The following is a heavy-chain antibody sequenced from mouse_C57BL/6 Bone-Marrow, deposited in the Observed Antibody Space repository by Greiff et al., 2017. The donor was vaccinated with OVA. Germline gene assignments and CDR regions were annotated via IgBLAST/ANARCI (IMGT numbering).Heavy chain of an antibody. V-gene: IGHV14-4*01. CDR1: GFNIKDDY. CDR2: IDPENGDT. J-gene: IGHJ2*01. D-gene: IGHD2-4*01. CDR3: KGYDYDGVDY. Sequence: VQLQQSGAELVRPGASVKLSCTASGFNIKDDYMHWVKQRHEQGLEWIGWIDPENGDTEYASKFQGKATITADTSSNTAYLQLSSLTSEDTAVYYCKGYDYDGVDYWGQGTTLTVSS.